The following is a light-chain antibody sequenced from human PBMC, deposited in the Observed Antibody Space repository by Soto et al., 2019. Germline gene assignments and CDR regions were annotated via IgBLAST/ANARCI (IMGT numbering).Light chain of an antibody. CDR2: GAS. CDR1: QDIRTE. CDR3: LQDYNYPLT. V-gene: IGKV1-6*01. J-gene: IGKJ2*01. Sequence: AIQMTQSPSSLSASVGDRVTITCRSSQDIRTELGWYQQRPGKAPNLLIYGASTLQTGVPSRFSGSGSGTDFFLTISSLQPDDVATYFCLQDYNYPLTFGQGTKLQIK.